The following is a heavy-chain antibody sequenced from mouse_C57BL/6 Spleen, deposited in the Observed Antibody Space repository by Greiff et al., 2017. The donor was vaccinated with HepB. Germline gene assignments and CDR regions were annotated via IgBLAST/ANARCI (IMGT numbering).Heavy chain of an antibody. Sequence: QVQLQQPGAELVKPGASVKLSCKASGYTFTSYWMQWVKQRPGQGLEWIGEIDPSDSYTNYNQKFKGKATLTVDTSSSTAYMKLSSLTSEDSAVYYCARGTYYSSWFAYWGQGTLVTVSA. J-gene: IGHJ3*01. CDR3: ARGTYYSSWFAY. D-gene: IGHD2-12*01. CDR1: GYTFTSYW. CDR2: IDPSDSYT. V-gene: IGHV1-50*01.